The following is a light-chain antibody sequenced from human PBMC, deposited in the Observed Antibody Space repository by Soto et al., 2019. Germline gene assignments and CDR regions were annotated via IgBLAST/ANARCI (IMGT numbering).Light chain of an antibody. J-gene: IGLJ3*02. V-gene: IGLV1-47*01. CDR3: TTWDDSLSGPV. CDR1: SSNIGTNY. CDR2: RNN. Sequence: QPVLTQPPSASGTPGQRVTISCSGSSSNIGTNYICWYQHLPGTAPKLLIYRNNQRPSGVPDRFSGSKSGTSASLAISGLRSEDEADYYCTTWDDSLSGPVFGGGTKLTVL.